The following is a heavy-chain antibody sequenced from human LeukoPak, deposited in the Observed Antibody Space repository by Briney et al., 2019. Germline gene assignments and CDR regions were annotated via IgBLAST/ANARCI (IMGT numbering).Heavy chain of an antibody. Sequence: GGSLRLSCAASGFTFSSYAMSWVRQAPGKGLEWVSAISGSGGSTFYADSVKGRFTISRGNSKNTLYLQMNSLRAEDTAVYYCARGRDGYNYWSYFDYWGQGTLVTVSS. D-gene: IGHD5-24*01. CDR3: ARGRDGYNYWSYFDY. CDR1: GFTFSSYA. J-gene: IGHJ4*02. V-gene: IGHV3-23*01. CDR2: ISGSGGST.